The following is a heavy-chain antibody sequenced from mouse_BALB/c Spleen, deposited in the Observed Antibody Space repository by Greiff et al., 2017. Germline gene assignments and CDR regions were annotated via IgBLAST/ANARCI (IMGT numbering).Heavy chain of an antibody. D-gene: IGHD1-1*01. CDR2: INPNNGGT. Sequence: VQLQQSGPELVKPGASVKISCKPSGYTFTEYTMHWVKQSHGKSLEWIGGINPNNGGTSYNQKFKGKATLTVDKSSSTAYMELRSLTSEDSAVYYCARGNYYGSSPWYFDVWGAGTTVTVSS. V-gene: IGHV1-18*01. J-gene: IGHJ1*01. CDR3: ARGNYYGSSPWYFDV. CDR1: GYTFTEYT.